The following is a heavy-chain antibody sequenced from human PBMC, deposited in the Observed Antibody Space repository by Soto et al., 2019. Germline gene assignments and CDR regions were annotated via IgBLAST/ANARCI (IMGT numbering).Heavy chain of an antibody. D-gene: IGHD6-13*01. J-gene: IGHJ1*01. Sequence: PGGSLRLACAASGFTFSSYAMSWVRQAPGKGLEWVSAISGSGGSTYYADSVKCRFTISRDNSKNTLYLQMNSLRAEDTAVYYCAKDRGRGIAAVEYFQHWGKGTLVTVSS. CDR1: GFTFSSYA. CDR2: ISGSGGST. V-gene: IGHV3-23*01. CDR3: AKDRGRGIAAVEYFQH.